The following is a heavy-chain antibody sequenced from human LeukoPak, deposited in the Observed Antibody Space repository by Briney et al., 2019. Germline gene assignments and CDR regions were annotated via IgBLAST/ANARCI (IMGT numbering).Heavy chain of an antibody. D-gene: IGHD3/OR15-3a*01. J-gene: IGHJ5*02. CDR3: ARVVFGRWFDP. CDR1: GGSISSHY. Sequence: SETLSLTCTVSGGSISSHYWSWIRQPPGKGLEWIGYIYYSGSTNYNPSLKSRVTISVDTSKNQFSLKLSSVTAADTAVYYCARVVFGRWFDPWGQGTLVTVFS. CDR2: IYYSGST. V-gene: IGHV4-59*11.